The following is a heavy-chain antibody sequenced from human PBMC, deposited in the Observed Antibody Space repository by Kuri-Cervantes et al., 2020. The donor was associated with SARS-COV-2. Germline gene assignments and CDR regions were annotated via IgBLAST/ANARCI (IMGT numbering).Heavy chain of an antibody. D-gene: IGHD3-10*01. Sequence: GESLKISCAASGFTFSSYAMHWVRQAPGKGLEWVANIKQDGSEKYYVDSVKGRFTISRDNAKNSLYLQMNSLRAEDTAVYYCARSPGAYFDYWGQGTLVTVSS. J-gene: IGHJ4*02. V-gene: IGHV3-7*01. CDR2: IKQDGSEK. CDR3: ARSPGAYFDY. CDR1: GFTFSSYA.